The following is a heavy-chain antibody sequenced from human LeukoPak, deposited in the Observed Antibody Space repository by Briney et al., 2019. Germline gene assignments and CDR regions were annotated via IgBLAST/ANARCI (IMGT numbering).Heavy chain of an antibody. D-gene: IGHD2-15*01. CDR1: GFTFSSYA. V-gene: IGHV3-23*01. CDR3: AKDIEAYLQTPFDY. Sequence: PGGSLRLSCAASGFTFSSYAMSWVRQAPGKGLEWVSAISGSGGSTYYADSVKGRFTISRDNAKNSLYLQMNSLRAEDTALYYCAKDIEAYLQTPFDYWGQGTLVTVSS. CDR2: ISGSGGST. J-gene: IGHJ4*02.